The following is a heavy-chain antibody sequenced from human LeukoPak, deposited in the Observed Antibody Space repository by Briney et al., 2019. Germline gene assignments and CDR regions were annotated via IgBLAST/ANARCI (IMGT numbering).Heavy chain of an antibody. CDR2: INAGNGNT. CDR1: GYTFISYG. Sequence: ASVKVSCKASGYTFISYGISWVRQAPGQRLEWMGWINAGNGNTKYSQKFQGRVTITRDTSASTAYMELSSLRSEDTAVYYCARIYGDYDPVDYWGQGTLVTVSS. D-gene: IGHD4-17*01. CDR3: ARIYGDYDPVDY. J-gene: IGHJ4*02. V-gene: IGHV1-3*01.